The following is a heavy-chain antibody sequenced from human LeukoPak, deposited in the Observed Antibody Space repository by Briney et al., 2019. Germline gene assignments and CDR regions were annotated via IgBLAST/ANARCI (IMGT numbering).Heavy chain of an antibody. Sequence: GGSLRLSCAASGFTFLSYAMHWVRQAPGKGLEWVAFIWYDGSNKYYADSVKGRFTISRDNSKNTLYLQMNSLRAEDTAVYYCARDRGYCSSISCYYAFDIWGQGTMVTVSS. V-gene: IGHV3-33*08. CDR3: ARDRGYCSSISCYYAFDI. J-gene: IGHJ3*02. CDR1: GFTFLSYA. CDR2: IWYDGSNK. D-gene: IGHD2-2*01.